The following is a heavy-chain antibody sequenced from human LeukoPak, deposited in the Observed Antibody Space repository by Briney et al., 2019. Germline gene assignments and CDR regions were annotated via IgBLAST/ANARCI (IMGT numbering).Heavy chain of an antibody. CDR2: INHSGST. D-gene: IGHD6-19*01. Sequence: SETLSLTCTVSGGSLSSYYWSWIRQPPGKGLEWIGEINHSGSTNYNPSLKSRVTISVDTSKNQFSLKLSSVTAADTAVYYCARRGLGLVDYWGQGTLVTVSS. CDR1: GGSLSSYY. J-gene: IGHJ4*02. CDR3: ARRGLGLVDY. V-gene: IGHV4-34*01.